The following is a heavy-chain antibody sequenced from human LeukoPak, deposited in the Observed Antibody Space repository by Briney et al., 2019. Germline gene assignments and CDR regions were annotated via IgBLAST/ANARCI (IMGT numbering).Heavy chain of an antibody. J-gene: IGHJ6*03. CDR3: AKDGTGTTGYYYYYYYMDV. Sequence: GGSLRLSCAASGFTFSSYWMHWVRQAPGKGLVWVSRINSDGSSTSYADSVKGRFTISRDNAKNTLHLQMNSLRAEDTAVYYCAKDGTGTTGYYYYYYYMDVWGKGTTVTVSS. D-gene: IGHD1-1*01. CDR1: GFTFSSYW. V-gene: IGHV3-74*01. CDR2: INSDGSST.